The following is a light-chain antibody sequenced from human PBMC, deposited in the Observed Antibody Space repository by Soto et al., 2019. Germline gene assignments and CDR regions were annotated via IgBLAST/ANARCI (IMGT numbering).Light chain of an antibody. J-gene: IGKJ4*01. CDR2: GAS. CDR3: QQYGSSPLT. Sequence: EIVLTQSPGTLSLSPGERATLSCRASQSVSSSYLAWYQQNPGQAPRLLIYGASYRATGIPDRFSGSGSGTDFTLTISRLEPEDFAVYYCQQYGSSPLTFGGGTKVEIK. V-gene: IGKV3-20*01. CDR1: QSVSSSY.